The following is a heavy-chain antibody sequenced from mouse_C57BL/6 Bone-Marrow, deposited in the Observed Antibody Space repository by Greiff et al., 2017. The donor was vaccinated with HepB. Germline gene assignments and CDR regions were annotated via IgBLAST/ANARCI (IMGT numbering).Heavy chain of an antibody. CDR2: INPSTGGT. CDR1: GYSFTGYY. J-gene: IGHJ2*01. Sequence: VQLQQSGAELARPGASVKLSCKASGYSFTGYYMNWVKQSPEKSLEWIGEINPSTGGTTYNQKFKAKATLTVDKSSSTAYMQLKSLTSEDSAVYYCARGEGITTVYWGQGTTLTVSS. D-gene: IGHD1-1*01. CDR3: ARGEGITTVY. V-gene: IGHV1-42*01.